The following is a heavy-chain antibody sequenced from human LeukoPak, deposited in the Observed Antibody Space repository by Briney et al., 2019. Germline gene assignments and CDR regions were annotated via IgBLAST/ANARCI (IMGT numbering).Heavy chain of an antibody. CDR3: ARGNDANYYDSSGYYHYWFDY. CDR2: IIPIFGTA. Sequence: GASVKVSCKASGGTFSSYAIGWVRQAPGQGLEWMGGIIPIFGTANYAQKFQGRVTITAAESTSTAYMELSSLRSEDTDVYYCARGNDANYYDSSGYYHYWFDYWGQGTLVTVSS. J-gene: IGHJ4*02. D-gene: IGHD3-22*01. V-gene: IGHV1-69*13. CDR1: GGTFSSYA.